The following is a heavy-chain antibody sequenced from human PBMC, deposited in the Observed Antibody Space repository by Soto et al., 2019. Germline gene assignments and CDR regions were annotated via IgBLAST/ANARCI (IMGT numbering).Heavy chain of an antibody. CDR1: GYTFTSYA. J-gene: IGHJ4*02. CDR3: ARGLNAYYSDY. CDR2: INAGNGNT. V-gene: IGHV1-3*01. Sequence: QVQLVQSGAEVKKPGASVKVSCKASGYTFTSYAMHWVRQAPGQRLEWMGWINAGNGNTKYSQKFQGRVTITRDTAASTANMELSTLRSEDTAVYYCARGLNAYYSDYWGQGPLVTVSS.